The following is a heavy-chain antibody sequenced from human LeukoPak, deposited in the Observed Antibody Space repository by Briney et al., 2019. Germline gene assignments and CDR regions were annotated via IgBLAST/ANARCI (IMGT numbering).Heavy chain of an antibody. J-gene: IGHJ4*02. D-gene: IGHD4-17*01. CDR3: ARPYGGNSGGDY. V-gene: IGHV1-18*01. CDR1: GYTFTSYG. Sequence: GASVKVSCKASGYTFTSYGISLVRQAPGQGLEWMGWISAYNGNTNYARKLQGRVTITADKSTSTAYMELSSLRSEDTAVYYCARPYGGNSGGDYWGQGTLVTASS. CDR2: ISAYNGNT.